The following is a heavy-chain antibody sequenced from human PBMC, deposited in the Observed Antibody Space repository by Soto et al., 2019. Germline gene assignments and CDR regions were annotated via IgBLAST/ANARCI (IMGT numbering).Heavy chain of an antibody. CDR3: ARSGRYCSSTSCYGFYYFDY. Sequence: TLSLTCTVSGGSISSYYWSWIRQPPGKGLEWIGYIYYSGSTNYNPSLESRVTISVDTSKNQFSLKLSSVTAADTAVYYCARSGRYCSSTSCYGFYYFDYWGQGTLVTVSS. D-gene: IGHD2-2*01. CDR2: IYYSGST. V-gene: IGHV4-59*08. CDR1: GGSISSYY. J-gene: IGHJ4*02.